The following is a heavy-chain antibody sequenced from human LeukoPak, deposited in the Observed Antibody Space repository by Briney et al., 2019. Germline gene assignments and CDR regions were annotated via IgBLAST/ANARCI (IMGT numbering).Heavy chain of an antibody. V-gene: IGHV3-30-3*01. Sequence: PGGSLRLSCAASGFTFSSYAMHWVRQAPGKGLEWVAVISYDGSNKYYADSVKGRFTISRDNSKNTLYLQMNSLRAEDTAVYYCVRPMTTVTTYYYYYGMDVWGQGTTVTVSS. CDR3: VRPMTTVTTYYYYYGMDV. J-gene: IGHJ6*02. D-gene: IGHD4-17*01. CDR1: GFTFSSYA. CDR2: ISYDGSNK.